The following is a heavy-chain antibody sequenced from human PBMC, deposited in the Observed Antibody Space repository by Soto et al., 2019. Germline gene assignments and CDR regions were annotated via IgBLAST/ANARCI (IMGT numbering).Heavy chain of an antibody. Sequence: EVQLVESGGGLVKPGGSLRLSCAASGFTFSSYSMNWVRQAPGKGLEWVSSISNSSSYIYYADSVKGRFTISRDNAKNSLYLQMNSLRAEDTAVYYCAREEMIVVVTFYYYYGMDVWCQATTVTVSS. CDR3: AREEMIVVVTFYYYYGMDV. CDR2: ISNSSSYI. D-gene: IGHD3-22*01. V-gene: IGHV3-21*01. J-gene: IGHJ6*02. CDR1: GFTFSSYS.